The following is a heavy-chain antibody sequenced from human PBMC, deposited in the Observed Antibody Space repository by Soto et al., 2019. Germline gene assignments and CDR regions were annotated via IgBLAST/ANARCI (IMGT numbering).Heavy chain of an antibody. V-gene: IGHV4-30-2*01. CDR3: TRGVLA. D-gene: IGHD2-8*01. CDR1: CGSVSSGGYS. CDR2: ISPSGSP. J-gene: IGHJ4*02. Sequence: SETLSLTCSVSCGSVSSGGYSWSWIRQPPGKGLEWIGFISPSGSPDYNPSLKSRVTISVDRSKNQISLELSSVTAADTAVYYCTRGVLAWGPGTLVTVSS.